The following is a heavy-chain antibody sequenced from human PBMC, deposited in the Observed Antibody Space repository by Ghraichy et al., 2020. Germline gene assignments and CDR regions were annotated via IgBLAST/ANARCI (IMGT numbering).Heavy chain of an antibody. J-gene: IGHJ4*02. CDR1: GFTFSDYW. CDR2: IKYDGSEK. CDR3: ARDGRAPGLYFDY. D-gene: IGHD6-13*01. Sequence: GGFLRLSCAASGFTFSDYWMNWVRQAPGKGLEWVASIKYDGSEKYYVESVKGRFTVSRDNGQTSVYLQMNRLRAEDTAVYYCARDGRAPGLYFDYWGQGIVVTVSS. V-gene: IGHV3-7*03.